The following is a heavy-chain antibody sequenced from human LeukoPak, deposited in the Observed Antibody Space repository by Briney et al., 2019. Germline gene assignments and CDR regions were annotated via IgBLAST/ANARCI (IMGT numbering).Heavy chain of an antibody. CDR2: ISYDGSNK. CDR1: GFTFRTYA. D-gene: IGHD3-16*01. J-gene: IGHJ4*02. CDR3: ATSPGGIIRYYFDY. Sequence: GRSLRLSCAASGFTFRTYAMHWVRQAPGKGLEWVAVISYDGSNKYYADSVKGRFTISRDNSKNTLYVQMNSLRAEDTAVYYCATSPGGIIRYYFDYWGQGTLVTVSS. V-gene: IGHV3-30-3*01.